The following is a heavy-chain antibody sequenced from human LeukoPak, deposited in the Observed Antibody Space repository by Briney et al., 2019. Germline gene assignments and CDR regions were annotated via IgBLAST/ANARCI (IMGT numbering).Heavy chain of an antibody. J-gene: IGHJ4*02. CDR1: GFTFSTYS. CDR2: ISSSGSYI. V-gene: IGHV3-21*01. D-gene: IGHD2/OR15-2a*01. Sequence: GGSLRLSCEASGFTFSTYSMNWVRQAPGKGLEWVSSISSSGSYIYYAGSVEGRFTTSRDNAKNSLFLQMNSLRVEDTAVYYCAREITLNDYWGQGTLVTVSS. CDR3: AREITLNDY.